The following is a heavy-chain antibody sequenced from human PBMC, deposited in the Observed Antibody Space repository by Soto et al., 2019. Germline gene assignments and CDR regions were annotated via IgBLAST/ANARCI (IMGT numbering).Heavy chain of an antibody. Sequence: QVQLVQSGAEVKKPGSSVKVSCKASGGTFSSYTISWVRQAPGQGLEWMGRIIPILGIANYAQKFQGRVTITADKSTSTAYMELISLRSEDTAVYYCAIGLGYCSGGSCYQNDYWGQGTLVTVSS. J-gene: IGHJ4*02. CDR1: GGTFSSYT. CDR3: AIGLGYCSGGSCYQNDY. V-gene: IGHV1-69*02. CDR2: IIPILGIA. D-gene: IGHD2-15*01.